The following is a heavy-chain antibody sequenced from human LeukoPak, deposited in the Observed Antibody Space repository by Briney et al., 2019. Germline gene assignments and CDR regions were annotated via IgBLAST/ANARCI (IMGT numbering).Heavy chain of an antibody. V-gene: IGHV1-18*01. CDR2: ISAYNGNT. CDR1: GYTFTSYG. D-gene: IGHD3-22*01. J-gene: IGHJ4*02. CDR3: ARDLWYYDSSGYFGY. Sequence: ASVKVSCKASGYTFTSYGISWVRQAPGQGLEWMGWISAYNGNTNYAQKLQGRVTMTTDTSTSTDYMELRSLRSDDTAVYYCARDLWYYDSSGYFGYWGQGTLVTVSS.